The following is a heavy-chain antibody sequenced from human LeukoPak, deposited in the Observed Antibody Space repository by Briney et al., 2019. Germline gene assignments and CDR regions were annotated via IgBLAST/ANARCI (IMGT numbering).Heavy chain of an antibody. CDR3: TRDFADYGDYYFDY. Sequence: GGSLRLSCTASGFTFGDYAMSWVRQAPGKGLEWVGFIRSKAYGGTTEYAASVKGRLTISRDDSKSIAYLQMNSLKTEDTAVYYCTRDFADYGDYYFDYWGQGTLVTVSS. D-gene: IGHD4-17*01. CDR1: GFTFGDYA. J-gene: IGHJ4*02. V-gene: IGHV3-49*04. CDR2: IRSKAYGGTT.